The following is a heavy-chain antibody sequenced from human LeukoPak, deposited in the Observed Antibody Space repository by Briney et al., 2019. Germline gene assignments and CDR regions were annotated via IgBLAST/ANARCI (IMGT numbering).Heavy chain of an antibody. CDR1: GYSFTSYW. J-gene: IGHJ3*02. CDR3: ARQKGLRLTPGSAFDI. D-gene: IGHD4-17*01. CDR2: IYPGDSDT. Sequence: GESLKISCKGSGYSFTSYWIGCVRQMPGKGLEWMGIIYPGDSDTRYSPSFQGQVTISADKSISTAYLQWSSLKASDTAMYYCARQKGLRLTPGSAFDIWGQGTMVTVSS. V-gene: IGHV5-51*01.